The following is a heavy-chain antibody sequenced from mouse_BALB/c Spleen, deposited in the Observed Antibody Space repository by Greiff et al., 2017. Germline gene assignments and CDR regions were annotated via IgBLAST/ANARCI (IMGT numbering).Heavy chain of an antibody. V-gene: IGHV1-69*01. CDR3: ARPTMITKAGWYFDV. CDR1: GYTFTDYW. D-gene: IGHD2-4*01. CDR2: IDTSDSYT. Sequence: QVQLQQPGAELVMPGASVKMSCKASGYTFTDYWMHWVKQRPGQGLEWIGAIDTSDSYTSYNQKFKGKATLTVDESSSTAYMQLSSLTSEDSAVYYCARPTMITKAGWYFDVWGAGTTVTGSS. J-gene: IGHJ1*01.